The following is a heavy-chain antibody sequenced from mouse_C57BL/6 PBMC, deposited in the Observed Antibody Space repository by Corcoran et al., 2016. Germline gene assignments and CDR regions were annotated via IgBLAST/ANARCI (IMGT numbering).Heavy chain of an antibody. CDR1: GYTFTDYN. D-gene: IGHD1-1*02. V-gene: IGHV1-22*01. CDR3: AREGRYVYYYAMDY. J-gene: IGHJ4*01. CDR2: INPNNGGT. Sequence: EVQLQQSGPELVKPGASVKMSCKASGYTFTDYNMHWVKQSHGKSLEWIGYINPNNGGTSYNQKFKGKATLTVNKSSSTAYMELRSLTSEDSAVYYCAREGRYVYYYAMDYWGQGTSVTVSS.